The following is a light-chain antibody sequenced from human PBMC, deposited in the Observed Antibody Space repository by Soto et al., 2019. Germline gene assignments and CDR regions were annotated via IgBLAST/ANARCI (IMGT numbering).Light chain of an antibody. CDR2: EVS. V-gene: IGLV2-14*01. J-gene: IGLJ1*01. CDR3: SSYISSSTLYV. Sequence: QSALTQPASVSGSPGPSITISCTGTSSDVGGYNYVSWYQQHPGKAPKLMIYEVSNRPSGVSNRFSGSKSGNTASLTISGLQAEDESDYSCSSYISSSTLYVFGPGTKLTVL. CDR1: SSDVGGYNY.